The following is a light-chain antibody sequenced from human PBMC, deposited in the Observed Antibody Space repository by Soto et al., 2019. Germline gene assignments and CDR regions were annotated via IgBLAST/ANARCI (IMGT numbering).Light chain of an antibody. CDR2: GAS. V-gene: IGKV3-20*01. J-gene: IGKJ4*01. Sequence: EIVLTQSPGTLSLSPGERATLPCRASQSVSSDYLAWYQQKPDQAPRLLIYGASIRATGIPDRFSGSGSGTDFTLTISRLEPEDFAVYYCQQYGSSPRVTFGGGTKVDIK. CDR1: QSVSSDY. CDR3: QQYGSSPRVT.